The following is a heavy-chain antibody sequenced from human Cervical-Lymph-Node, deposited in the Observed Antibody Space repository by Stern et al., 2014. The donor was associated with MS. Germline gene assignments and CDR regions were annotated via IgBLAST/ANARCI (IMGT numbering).Heavy chain of an antibody. V-gene: IGHV4-61*02. CDR1: GGSISSSGYY. D-gene: IGHD1-26*01. J-gene: IGHJ5*02. Sequence: QVQLVQSGPGLVKPSQTLSLTCTVSGGSISSSGYYWSWIRQPADKGLEWIGRIHDSGSTYYNPSLKSRVPISMDTAQNQFSLKLTSVTAADTAVYYCATTRWDLFTWNWFDPWGQGTLVTVSS. CDR2: IHDSGST. CDR3: ATTRWDLFTWNWFDP.